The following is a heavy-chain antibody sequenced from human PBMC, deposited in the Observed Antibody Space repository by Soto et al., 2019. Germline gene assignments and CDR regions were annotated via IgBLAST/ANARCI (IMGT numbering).Heavy chain of an antibody. D-gene: IGHD5-12*01. CDR3: TRGGGYSGYDPFDY. Sequence: EVQLVESGGDLVQPGGSLTLSCAASGFSFSIFWMHWVRQAPGKGLVWVSSINGGGSSADYADSVKGRFTFSRDNAKNTRDLQMNSLRAEDTAVYYCTRGGGYSGYDPFDYWGQGTLVTVSS. CDR2: INGGGSSA. CDR1: GFSFSIFW. J-gene: IGHJ4*02. V-gene: IGHV3-74*01.